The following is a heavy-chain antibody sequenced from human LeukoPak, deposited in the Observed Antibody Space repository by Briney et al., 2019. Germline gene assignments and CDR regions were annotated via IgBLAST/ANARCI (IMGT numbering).Heavy chain of an antibody. J-gene: IGHJ4*02. CDR3: ARGGHGTSVAVAGTGDF. D-gene: IGHD6-19*01. CDR1: GYTFXGYY. CDR2: INPNSGGT. Sequence: VTVXCXASGYTFXGYYMHWVRQAPGQGLEWMGWINPNSGGTNYAQRFQGRVTMTRDTSISTAYMELSRLRSEDTAVYYCARGGHGTSVAVAGTGDFWGQGTLVTVSS. V-gene: IGHV1-2*02.